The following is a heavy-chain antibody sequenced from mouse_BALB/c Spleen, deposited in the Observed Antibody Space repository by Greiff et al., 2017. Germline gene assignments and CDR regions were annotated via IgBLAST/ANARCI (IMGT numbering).Heavy chain of an antibody. Sequence: VQRVESGPGLVAPSQSLSITCTVSGFSLTGYGVNWVRQPPGKGLEWLGMIWGDGSTDYNSALKSRLSISKDNSKSQVFLKMNSLQTDDTARYYCARDLAYYGNYVYAMDYWGQGTSVTVSS. CDR2: IWGDGST. D-gene: IGHD2-10*01. CDR1: GFSLTGYG. V-gene: IGHV2-6-7*01. J-gene: IGHJ4*01. CDR3: ARDLAYYGNYVYAMDY.